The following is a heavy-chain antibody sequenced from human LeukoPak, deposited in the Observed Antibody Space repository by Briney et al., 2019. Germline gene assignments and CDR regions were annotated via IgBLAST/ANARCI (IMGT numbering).Heavy chain of an antibody. CDR2: IKQEGDEK. CDR1: GFTFSSHW. CDR3: ARDPGYCSGGSCYFDY. D-gene: IGHD2-15*01. Sequence: GGSLRLSCAASGFTFSSHWMSWGRQAPGNGLEWVANIKQEGDEKYYVDSVKGRFTISRDNAKNSLYLQMNSLRAEDTAVYYCARDPGYCSGGSCYFDYWGQGTLVTVSS. V-gene: IGHV3-7*01. J-gene: IGHJ4*02.